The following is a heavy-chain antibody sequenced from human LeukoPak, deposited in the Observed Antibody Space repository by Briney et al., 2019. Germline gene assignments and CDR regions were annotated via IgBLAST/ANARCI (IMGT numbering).Heavy chain of an antibody. J-gene: IGHJ6*03. CDR1: GGSIISYY. V-gene: IGHV4-59*01. Sequence: PSETLSLTCTVSGGSIISYYWSWIRQPPGKGLEWIGYINYSGSTNYNPSLKSRVTISVDTSKNQFSLKLSSVTAADTAVYYCARVSITMVRDYYYYMDVWGKGTTVTVSS. CDR2: INYSGST. D-gene: IGHD3-10*01. CDR3: ARVSITMVRDYYYYMDV.